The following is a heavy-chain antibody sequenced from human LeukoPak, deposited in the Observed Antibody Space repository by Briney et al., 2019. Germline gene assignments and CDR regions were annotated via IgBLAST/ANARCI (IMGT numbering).Heavy chain of an antibody. CDR2: ISYDGSNK. J-gene: IGHJ4*02. Sequence: PGGSLRLSCAASGFTFSSYGMHWVRQAPGKGLGRGAVISYDGSNKYYADSVKGRFTISRDNSKNTLYLQMNSLRAEDTAVYYCAKGHSRSTNTAMGKGDDYWGQGTLVTVSS. CDR3: AKGHSRSTNTAMGKGDDY. CDR1: GFTFSSYG. D-gene: IGHD5-18*01. V-gene: IGHV3-30*18.